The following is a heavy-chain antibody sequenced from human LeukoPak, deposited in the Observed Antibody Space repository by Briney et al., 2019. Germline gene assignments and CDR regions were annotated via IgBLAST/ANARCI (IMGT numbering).Heavy chain of an antibody. CDR2: IYYSGIT. Sequence: PSETLSLTCTVSGGSISSSNYYWGWIRQPPGKGLEWIGSIYYSGITYYNPSLKSRVTISVDTSNNQFSLKLSSVTAADTAMYYCARLLIHCSSTSCHFDYWGQGTLVTVSS. J-gene: IGHJ4*02. D-gene: IGHD2-2*01. V-gene: IGHV4-39*01. CDR3: ARLLIHCSSTSCHFDY. CDR1: GGSISSSNYY.